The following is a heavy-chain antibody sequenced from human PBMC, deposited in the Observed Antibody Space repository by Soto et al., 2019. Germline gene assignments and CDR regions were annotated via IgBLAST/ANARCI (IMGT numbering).Heavy chain of an antibody. CDR3: AGAMPRGSPVVAAF. D-gene: IGHD2-2*01. CDR1: PGSLSSHF. V-gene: IGHV1-46*01. CDR2: IKPGPGST. J-gene: IGHJ1*01. Sequence: ASEKVSCKACPGSLSSHFIHWVRQALGEGLEWWGTIKPGPGSTSYYKAFKGRVTLTIDTPTRKVYMKLSNLRAEDTAVYYCAGAMPRGSPVVAAFWGQGTLVTVSS.